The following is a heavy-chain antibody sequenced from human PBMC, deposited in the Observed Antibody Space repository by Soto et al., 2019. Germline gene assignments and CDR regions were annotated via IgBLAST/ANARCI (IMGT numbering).Heavy chain of an antibody. CDR1: GFTFVSYA. J-gene: IGHJ4*02. Sequence: GSLRLSCAASGFTFVSYAIICFGQAPGKGLEWVSAISGSGGSTYYADSVKGRFTISRDNSKNTLYLQMNSLRAEDTAVYYCAKGRLHGDPFDYWGQGTLVTVSS. CDR3: AKGRLHGDPFDY. CDR2: ISGSGGST. V-gene: IGHV3-23*01. D-gene: IGHD4-17*01.